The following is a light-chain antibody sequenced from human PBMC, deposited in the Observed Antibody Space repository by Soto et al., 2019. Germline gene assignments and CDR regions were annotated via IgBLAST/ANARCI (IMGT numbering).Light chain of an antibody. V-gene: IGLV2-8*01. Sequence: QSALTQPPSASGSPGQSVTISCTGTRSDVGGYKLVSWYQQHPGKAPKLMIYEVSKRPSGVPDRFSGSKSGNTASLTVSGLQAEDEADYYCSSYAGSNNVVFGGGTKLTVL. CDR1: RSDVGGYKL. CDR3: SSYAGSNNVV. CDR2: EVS. J-gene: IGLJ2*01.